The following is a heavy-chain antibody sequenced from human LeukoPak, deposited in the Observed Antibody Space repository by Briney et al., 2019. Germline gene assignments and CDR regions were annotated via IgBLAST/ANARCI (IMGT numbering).Heavy chain of an antibody. CDR2: IYYSGST. Sequence: SETLSLTCTVSGGSISSSSYYWGWIRQPPGKGLEWIGSIYYSGSTYYNPFLKSRVTISVDTSKNQFSLKLSSVTAADTAVYYCARDDVEMATIFPYWGQGTLVTVSS. D-gene: IGHD5-24*01. CDR3: ARDDVEMATIFPY. V-gene: IGHV4-39*07. CDR1: GGSISSSSYY. J-gene: IGHJ4*02.